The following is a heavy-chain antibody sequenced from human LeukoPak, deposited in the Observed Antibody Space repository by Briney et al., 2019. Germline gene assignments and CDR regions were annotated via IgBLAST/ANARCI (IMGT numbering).Heavy chain of an antibody. CDR2: IYYSGST. CDR3: ARASLSSGWYY. Sequence: PSETLSLTCTVSGGPISSYYWSWIRQPPGKGLEWIGYIYYSGSTNYNPSPKSRVTISVDTSKNQFSLKLSSVTAADTAVYYCARASLSSGWYYWGQGALVTVSS. J-gene: IGHJ4*02. CDR1: GGPISSYY. D-gene: IGHD6-19*01. V-gene: IGHV4-59*01.